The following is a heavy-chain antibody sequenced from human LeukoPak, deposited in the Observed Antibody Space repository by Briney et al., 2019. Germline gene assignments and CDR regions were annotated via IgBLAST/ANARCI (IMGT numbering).Heavy chain of an antibody. CDR2: IFGDGGT. CDR1: GLTVNGKY. D-gene: IGHD3-16*01. J-gene: IGHJ4*02. CDR3: AAAQCSESGESCSHDS. V-gene: IGHV3-66*01. Sequence: PGGSLRLSCAASGLTVNGKYMSWVRQAPGKGLGSVAVIFGDGGTYSAGSVKGRFSISRDTSKNTLSLQMNSLRAEDSAVYYCAAAQCSESGESCSHDSWGQGTLVTVSS.